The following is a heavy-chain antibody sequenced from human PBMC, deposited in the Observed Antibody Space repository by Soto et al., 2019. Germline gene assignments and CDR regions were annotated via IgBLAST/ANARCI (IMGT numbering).Heavy chain of an antibody. Sequence: GGSLRLSCAASGFTFSSYAMHWVRQAPGKGLEWVAVISYDGSNKYYADSVEGRFTISRDNSKNTLYLQMNSLRAEDTAVYYCARFPGYIFYYYYGMDVWGQGTTVTVSS. CDR2: ISYDGSNK. V-gene: IGHV3-30-3*01. D-gene: IGHD5-18*01. CDR3: ARFPGYIFYYYYGMDV. J-gene: IGHJ6*02. CDR1: GFTFSSYA.